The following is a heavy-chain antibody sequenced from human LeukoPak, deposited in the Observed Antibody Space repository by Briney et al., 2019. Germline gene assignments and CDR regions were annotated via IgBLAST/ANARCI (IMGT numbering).Heavy chain of an antibody. CDR1: GYAFTSYA. D-gene: IGHD6-19*01. CDR2: INTNTGNP. J-gene: IGHJ6*02. V-gene: IGHV7-4-1*02. CDR3: ARAFSGGWNYYYGMDV. Sequence: ASVKVSCKASGYAFTSYAMNWVRQAPGQGLEWMGWINTNTGNPTYAQGFTGRFVISLDTSVSTAYLQISSLKAEDTAVYYCARAFSGGWNYYYGMDVWGQGTTVTVSS.